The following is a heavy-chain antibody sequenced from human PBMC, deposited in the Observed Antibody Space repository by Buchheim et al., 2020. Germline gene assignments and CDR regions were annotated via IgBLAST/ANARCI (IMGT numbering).Heavy chain of an antibody. D-gene: IGHD3-10*01. CDR1: GGSFSGYY. CDR2: INHSGST. V-gene: IGHV4-34*01. CDR3: ARVVDYYGSGSYYKVGNWFDP. J-gene: IGHJ5*02. Sequence: QVQLQQWGAGLLKPSETLSLTCAVYGGSFSGYYWSWIRQPPEKGLEWIGEINHSGSTNYNPSLKSRVTISVATSKNQFSLKLSSVTAADTAVYYCARVVDYYGSGSYYKVGNWFDPWGQGTL.